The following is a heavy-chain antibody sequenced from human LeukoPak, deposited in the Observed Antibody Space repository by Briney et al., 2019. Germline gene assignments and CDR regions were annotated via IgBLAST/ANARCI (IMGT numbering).Heavy chain of an antibody. CDR2: INPSGGST. Sequence: ASVKVSCKASGYTFTSYYMHWVRQAPGQGLEWMGIINPSGGSTKYAQKFQGRVTMTRDTSISTAYMELSRLRSDDTAVYYCARDGGDIVVVPAAMYNYWGQGTLVTVSS. CDR1: GYTFTSYY. CDR3: ARDGGDIVVVPAAMYNY. J-gene: IGHJ4*02. D-gene: IGHD2-2*01. V-gene: IGHV1-46*01.